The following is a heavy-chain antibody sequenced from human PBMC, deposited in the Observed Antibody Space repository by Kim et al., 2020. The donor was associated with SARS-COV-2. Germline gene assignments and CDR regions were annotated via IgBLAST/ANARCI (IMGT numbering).Heavy chain of an antibody. V-gene: IGHV1-58*02. D-gene: IGHD1-26*01. CDR3: AAGESIVGAISRGKFRDPTTPIYYYYGMDV. CDR2: IVVGSGNT. J-gene: IGHJ6*02. Sequence: SVKVSCKASGFTFTSSAMQWVRQARGQRLEWIGWIVVGSGNTNYAQKFQERVTITRDMSTSTAYMELSSLRSEDTAVYYCAAGESIVGAISRGKFRDPTTPIYYYYGMDVWGQGTTVTVSS. CDR1: GFTFTSSA.